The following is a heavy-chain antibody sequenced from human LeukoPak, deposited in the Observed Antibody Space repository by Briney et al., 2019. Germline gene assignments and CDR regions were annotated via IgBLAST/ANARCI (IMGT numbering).Heavy chain of an antibody. CDR1: GASITSSIC. CDR3: ARRANWFLDY. Sequence: SGTLSLTCGVSGASITSSICWTWVRQPPGGGLEWIGEIYDSGITKYNPSLNGRVTISQDTSKNQFSLKVSSVTAADTAVYYCARRANWFLDYWGQGILVTVSS. D-gene: IGHD3-10*01. V-gene: IGHV4-4*02. CDR2: IYDSGIT. J-gene: IGHJ4*02.